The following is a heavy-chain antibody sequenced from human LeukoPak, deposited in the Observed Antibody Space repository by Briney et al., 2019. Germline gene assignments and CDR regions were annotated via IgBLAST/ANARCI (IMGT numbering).Heavy chain of an antibody. Sequence: SETLSLTCTVSGGSISSSSYYWGWIRQPPGKALEWIGSIYYSGSTYYNPSLKSRVTISVDTSKNQFSLKLSSVTAADTAVYYCARALDYYDSSGYYYFDYWGQGTLVTVSS. J-gene: IGHJ4*02. CDR3: ARALDYYDSSGYYYFDY. D-gene: IGHD3-22*01. CDR2: IYYSGST. CDR1: GGSISSSSYY. V-gene: IGHV4-39*07.